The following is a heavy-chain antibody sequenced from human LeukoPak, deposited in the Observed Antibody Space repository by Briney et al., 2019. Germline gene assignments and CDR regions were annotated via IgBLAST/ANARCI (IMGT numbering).Heavy chain of an antibody. V-gene: IGHV1-8*01. J-gene: IGHJ5*02. CDR2: MNPNSGKP. Sequence: ASGKVSCKGSVYTFTSYEVNWVRQATGQGLVWRGWMNPNSGKPGFAQKFQGRVTMTRDTSISTDYMELSSLRSEDTAVYYCARGPRGYDLGSFDPWGQGTLVTVSS. D-gene: IGHD5-12*01. CDR3: ARGPRGYDLGSFDP. CDR1: VYTFTSYE.